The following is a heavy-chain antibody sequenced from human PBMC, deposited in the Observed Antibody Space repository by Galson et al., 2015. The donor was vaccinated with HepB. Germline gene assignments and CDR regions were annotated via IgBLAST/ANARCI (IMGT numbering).Heavy chain of an antibody. CDR2: ISSSSSYI. CDR3: ARDLFNVKYSSSWSLGY. D-gene: IGHD6-13*01. V-gene: IGHV3-21*01. Sequence: SLRLSCAASGFTFSSYSMNWVRQAPGKGLEWVSSISSSSSYIYYADSVKGRFTISRDNAKNSLYLQMNSLRAEDTAVYYCARDLFNVKYSSSWSLGYWGQGTLVTVPS. CDR1: GFTFSSYS. J-gene: IGHJ4*02.